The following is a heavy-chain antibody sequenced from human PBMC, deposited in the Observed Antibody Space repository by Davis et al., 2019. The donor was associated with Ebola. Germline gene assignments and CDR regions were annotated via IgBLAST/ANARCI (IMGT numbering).Heavy chain of an antibody. D-gene: IGHD3-3*01. CDR3: ARDWLPIFGVVTGPNWFDP. CDR2: ISAYNGNT. CDR1: GFTFSSYA. V-gene: IGHV1-18*01. J-gene: IGHJ5*02. Sequence: SCAASGFTFSSYAMSWVRPPPGQGIEWMGWISAYNGNTNYAQKLQGRVTMTTDTATSTAYMELRGLRSDDTAVYYCARDWLPIFGVVTGPNWFDPWGQGTLVTVSS.